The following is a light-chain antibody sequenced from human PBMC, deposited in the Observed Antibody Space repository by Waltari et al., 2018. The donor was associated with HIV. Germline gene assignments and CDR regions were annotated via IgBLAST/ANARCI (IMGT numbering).Light chain of an antibody. J-gene: IGLJ2*01. CDR3: QSYDSSLSGHVL. Sequence: QSVLTQPPSVSGAPGQRVTISCTGSRSNIGAGYDVHWYQQLPVTAPKLLIYDNSHRPSGVPARFSGSKSGTSASLAITGLQTEDEAEYYCQSYDSSLSGHVLFGGGTILTVL. CDR2: DNS. V-gene: IGLV1-40*01. CDR1: RSNIGAGYD.